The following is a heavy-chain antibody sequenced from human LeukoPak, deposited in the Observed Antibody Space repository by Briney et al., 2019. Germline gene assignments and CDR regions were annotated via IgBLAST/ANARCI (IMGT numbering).Heavy chain of an antibody. CDR2: IYYSGST. Sequence: PSETLSLTCTVSGGSINNFYWNWIRQPPGKGLEWIGHIYYSGSTNYNPSLKSRVTISVDTSENKFSLTLTSVTAADTAVYYCARGTQPDLYYFDYWGQGTLVTVSS. J-gene: IGHJ4*02. CDR1: GGSINNFY. V-gene: IGHV4-59*01. CDR3: ARGTQPDLYYFDY.